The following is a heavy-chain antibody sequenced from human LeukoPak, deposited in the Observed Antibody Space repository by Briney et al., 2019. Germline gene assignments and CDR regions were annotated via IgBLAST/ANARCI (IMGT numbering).Heavy chain of an antibody. CDR3: ARGGSSTHYYYMDV. CDR2: INWNGGST. CDR1: GFTFDDYG. D-gene: IGHD1-26*01. J-gene: IGHJ6*03. Sequence: GGSLRLSCAASGFTFDDYGMSWVRQAPGKGLEWVSGINWNGGSTGYADSVKGRFTNSRDNAKNSLYLQMNSLRAEDTALYYCARGGSSTHYYYMDVWGKGTTVTVSS. V-gene: IGHV3-20*04.